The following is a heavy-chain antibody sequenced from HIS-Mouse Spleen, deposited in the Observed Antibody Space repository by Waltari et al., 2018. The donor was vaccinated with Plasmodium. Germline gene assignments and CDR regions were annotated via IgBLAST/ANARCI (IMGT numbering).Heavy chain of an antibody. V-gene: IGHV4-39*01. J-gene: IGHJ4*02. CDR3: ARRPRGVINGYSSGWYY. CDR2: IYYSGST. D-gene: IGHD6-19*01. Sequence: QLQLQESGPGLVKPSETLSLTCTVSGGSISSSSYYWGWIRQPPGKGLEWIGSIYYSGSTYYNPSLKSRVTISVDTSKNQFSLKLSSVTAADTAVYYCARRPRGVINGYSSGWYYWGQGTLVTVSS. CDR1: GGSISSSSYY.